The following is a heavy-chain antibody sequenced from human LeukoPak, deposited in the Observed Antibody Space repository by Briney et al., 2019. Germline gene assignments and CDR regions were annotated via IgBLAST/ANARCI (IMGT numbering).Heavy chain of an antibody. J-gene: IGHJ5*02. Sequence: PGGSLRLSCAASGFTFSSYWMHWVRQAPGKGLVWVSRINSDGSSTSYADSVKGRFTISRDNAKNTLYLQMNSLRAEDTAVYYCARVGWDCSSTSCYPGFGYWFDPWGQGTLVTVSS. D-gene: IGHD2-2*01. CDR3: ARVGWDCSSTSCYPGFGYWFDP. CDR2: INSDGSST. V-gene: IGHV3-74*01. CDR1: GFTFSSYW.